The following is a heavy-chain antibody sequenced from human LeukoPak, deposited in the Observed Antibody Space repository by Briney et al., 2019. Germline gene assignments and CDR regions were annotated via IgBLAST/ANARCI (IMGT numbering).Heavy chain of an antibody. Sequence: GGSLRLSCAASGFTFSTHAMSWVRQAPVRGLEWVSAISGSGGSTYYADSVKGRFTISRDNSKNTLYLQMNSLRAEDTAVYYCAKSKTIFGGIDFWGQGTLVTVSS. CDR2: ISGSGGST. CDR3: AKSKTIFGGIDF. CDR1: GFTFSTHA. J-gene: IGHJ4*02. V-gene: IGHV3-23*01. D-gene: IGHD3-9*01.